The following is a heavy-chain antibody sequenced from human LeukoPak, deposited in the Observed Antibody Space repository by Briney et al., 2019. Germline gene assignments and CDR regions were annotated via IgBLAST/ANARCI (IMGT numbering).Heavy chain of an antibody. CDR1: GGSFSGYY. CDR2: INHSGST. D-gene: IGHD3-16*01. Sequence: KASETLSLTCAVYGGSFSGYYWSWIRQPPGKGLEWIGEINHSGSTNYNPSLKSRVTISVDTSKNQFSLKLSSVTAADTAVYYCARGGGSPDTYFDYWGLGTLVTVSS. CDR3: ARGGGSPDTYFDY. J-gene: IGHJ4*02. V-gene: IGHV4-34*01.